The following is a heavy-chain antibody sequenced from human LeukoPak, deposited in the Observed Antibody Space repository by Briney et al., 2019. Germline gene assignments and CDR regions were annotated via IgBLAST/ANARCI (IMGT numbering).Heavy chain of an antibody. J-gene: IGHJ6*03. CDR2: MNPNSGNT. Sequence: ASVKVSCKASGYTFTSYDINWVRQATGQGLEWMGWMNPNSGNTGYAQKFQGRVTMTRNTSISTAYMELSSLRSEDTAVYYCARGGREQQLYYYYYMGVWGKGTTVTVSS. D-gene: IGHD6-13*01. CDR1: GYTFTSYD. V-gene: IGHV1-8*01. CDR3: ARGGREQQLYYYYYMGV.